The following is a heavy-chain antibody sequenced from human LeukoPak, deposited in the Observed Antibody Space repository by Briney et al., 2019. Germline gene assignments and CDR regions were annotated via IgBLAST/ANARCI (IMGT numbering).Heavy chain of an antibody. CDR2: ISSSSSYI. V-gene: IGHV3-21*05. CDR3: ARSLGGVARGTPRTPFDY. CDR1: GFTFSSYE. Sequence: GGSLRLSCAASGFTFSSYEMNWVRQAPGKGLEWVSYISSSSSYIYYADSVKGRFTISRDNAKNSLYLQMNSLRAEDTAVYYCARSLGGVARGTPRTPFDYWGQGTLVTVSS. J-gene: IGHJ4*02. D-gene: IGHD3-16*01.